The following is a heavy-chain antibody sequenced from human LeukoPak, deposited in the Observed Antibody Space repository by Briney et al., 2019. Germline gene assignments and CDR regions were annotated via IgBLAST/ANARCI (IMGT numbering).Heavy chain of an antibody. CDR2: IYHSGST. V-gene: IGHV4-38-2*01. CDR1: GYSISSGYY. CDR3: ARRVDIVATIFDY. Sequence: SETLSLTCAVPGYSISSGYYWGWIRQPPGKGLEWIGSIYHSGSTHYNPSLKSRVTTSVDTSKYQFSLKLSSVTAADTAVYYCARRVDIVATIFDYWGQGTLVTVSS. J-gene: IGHJ4*02. D-gene: IGHD5-12*01.